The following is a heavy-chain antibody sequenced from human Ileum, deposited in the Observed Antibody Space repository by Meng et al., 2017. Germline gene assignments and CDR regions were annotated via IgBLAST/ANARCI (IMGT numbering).Heavy chain of an antibody. V-gene: IGHV4-4*03. Sequence: PLQESGPCLERPPGTPSLPCADSSGSISSNTYWSWVRQPPGKGLEWIGPISHSGSAYYNPSLKSRVTMSVDKSKSQFSLMLTSVTAADTAIYYCARHGGYSQDFWGQGTLVTVSS. J-gene: IGHJ4*02. D-gene: IGHD4-23*01. CDR1: SGSISSNTY. CDR3: ARHGGYSQDF. CDR2: ISHSGSA.